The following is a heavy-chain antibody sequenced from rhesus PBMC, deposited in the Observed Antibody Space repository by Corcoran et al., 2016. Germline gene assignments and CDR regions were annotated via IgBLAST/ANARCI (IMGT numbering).Heavy chain of an antibody. CDR1: GFTFRAEA. Sequence: EVGLVESGCGWAKPGGSLRRSCGASGFTFRAEALDGVRQAPGMGLEWVSRISNGGCSTLYVDSVKDRFTISRENANNILYLQMDSLRAEDTAVYFCVRAIGYWGQGVLVTVSS. CDR2: ISNGGCST. J-gene: IGHJ4*01. V-gene: IGHV3-178*01. CDR3: VRAIGY.